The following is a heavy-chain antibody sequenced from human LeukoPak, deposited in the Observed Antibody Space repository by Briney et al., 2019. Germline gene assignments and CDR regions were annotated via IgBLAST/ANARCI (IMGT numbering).Heavy chain of an antibody. V-gene: IGHV3-53*01. CDR2: IYSGGST. CDR1: GFTVSSNY. J-gene: IGHJ4*02. CDR3: ARAQYYYDSSPFDY. D-gene: IGHD3-22*01. Sequence: GGSLRLSCAASGFTVSSNYMSWVRQAPGKGLEWVSVIYSGGSTYYADSAKGRFTISRDNSKNTLYLQMNSLRAEDTAVYYCARAQYYYDSSPFDYWGQGTLVTVSS.